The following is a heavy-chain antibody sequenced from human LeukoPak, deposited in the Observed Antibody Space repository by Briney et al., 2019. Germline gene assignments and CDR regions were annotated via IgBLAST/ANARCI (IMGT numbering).Heavy chain of an antibody. CDR3: ARDSQHYDILTGYYRPNWFDP. Sequence: ASVKVSCKASGYTFTSYGISCVRQAPGQGLEWMGWISAYNGNTNYAQKLQGRVTMTTDTSTSTAYMELRSLRSDDTAVYYCARDSQHYDILTGYYRPNWFDPWGQGTLVTVSS. CDR2: ISAYNGNT. J-gene: IGHJ5*02. D-gene: IGHD3-9*01. V-gene: IGHV1-18*01. CDR1: GYTFTSYG.